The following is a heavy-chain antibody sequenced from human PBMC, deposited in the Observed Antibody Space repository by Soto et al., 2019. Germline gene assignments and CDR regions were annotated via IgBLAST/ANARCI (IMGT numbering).Heavy chain of an antibody. J-gene: IGHJ5*02. CDR1: GYTFTSYA. Sequence: ASVKVSCKASGYTFTSYAMHWVRQAPGQRLEWMGWINAGNGNTKYSQKFQGRVTITRDTSASTAYMELSSLRSEDTAVYYCATLPPRIVVVVTPIPTWGQGTLVTVSS. CDR2: INAGNGNT. D-gene: IGHD2-8*02. CDR3: ATLPPRIVVVVTPIPT. V-gene: IGHV1-3*01.